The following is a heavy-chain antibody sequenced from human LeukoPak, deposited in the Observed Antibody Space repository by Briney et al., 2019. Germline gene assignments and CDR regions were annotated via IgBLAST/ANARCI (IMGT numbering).Heavy chain of an antibody. D-gene: IGHD4-17*01. V-gene: IGHV4-59*13. J-gene: IGHJ4*02. CDR3: ARDEYGDFQGFDY. CDR2: IHYRGTT. Sequence: SETLSLTCSVSGASINSFYWNWIRQSPGKGLEWLGNIHYRGTTNYNPSLKSRVSLSLDTSKSQFALKVTSVTAADTAVYYCARDEYGDFQGFDYWGQGARVTVSS. CDR1: GASINSFY.